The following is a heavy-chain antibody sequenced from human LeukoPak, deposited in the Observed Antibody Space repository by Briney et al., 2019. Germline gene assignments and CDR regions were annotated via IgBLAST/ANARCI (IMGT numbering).Heavy chain of an antibody. CDR3: ARGAVRNDYGANYYYYGMDV. CDR1: GGSISSGGSY. J-gene: IGHJ6*02. Sequence: SETLSLTCTVSGGSISSGGSYWSWIRQHPGKGLEWIGYIYYSGSTYYNPSLKSRVTISVDTSKNQFSLKLSSVTAADTAVYYCARGAVRNDYGANYYYYGMDVWGQGTTVTVSS. V-gene: IGHV4-31*03. D-gene: IGHD4-17*01. CDR2: IYYSGST.